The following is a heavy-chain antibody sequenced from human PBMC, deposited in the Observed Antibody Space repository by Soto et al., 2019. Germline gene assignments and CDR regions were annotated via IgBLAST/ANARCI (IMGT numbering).Heavy chain of an antibody. CDR3: TTVEGDSSGWYRRADEDY. CDR1: GFTFSNAW. D-gene: IGHD6-19*01. V-gene: IGHV3-15*01. Sequence: PGGSLRLSCAASGFTFSNAWMSWVRQAPGKGLEWVGRIKSKTDGGTTDYAAPVKGRFTISRDDSKNTLYLQMNSLKTEDTAVYYCTTVEGDSSGWYRRADEDYWGQGTLVTVSS. J-gene: IGHJ4*02. CDR2: IKSKTDGGTT.